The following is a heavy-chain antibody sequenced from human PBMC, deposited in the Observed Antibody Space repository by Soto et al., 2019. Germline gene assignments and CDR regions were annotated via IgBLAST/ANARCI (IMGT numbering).Heavy chain of an antibody. Sequence: QITLKESGPTLVKPTQTLTLTCTFSGFSLSTSGVGVGWIRQPPGKALEWLALIYWDDDKRYSPSLKSRLTIAKDTSKSQVVLTMTNMDPVDTATYYCAHRLAATGLFDYWGQGTLVTVSS. CDR3: AHRLAATGLFDY. V-gene: IGHV2-5*02. CDR2: IYWDDDK. CDR1: GFSLSTSGVG. D-gene: IGHD6-13*01. J-gene: IGHJ4*02.